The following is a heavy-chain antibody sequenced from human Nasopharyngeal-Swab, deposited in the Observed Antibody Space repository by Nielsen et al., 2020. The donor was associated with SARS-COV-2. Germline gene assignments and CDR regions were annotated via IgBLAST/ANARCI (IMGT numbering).Heavy chain of an antibody. CDR2: IIPIFATA. V-gene: IGHV1-69*13. CDR3: TFTGPYDSSGNYFDY. D-gene: IGHD3-22*01. CDR1: GGTFISYA. J-gene: IGHJ4*02. Sequence: SVKVSCKASGGTFISYAISWVRQAPGQGLEWMGGIIPIFATANYAQKFQGRVTITADESTSTAYMELGSLRSEDTAVYYCTFTGPYDSSGNYFDYWGQGTLVTVSS.